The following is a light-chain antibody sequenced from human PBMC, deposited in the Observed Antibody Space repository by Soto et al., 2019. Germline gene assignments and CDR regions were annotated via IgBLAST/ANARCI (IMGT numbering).Light chain of an antibody. V-gene: IGLV1-47*02. J-gene: IGLJ3*02. Sequence: QAVVPQPPSACGIPGQRSPLSFSGSSSNIGSNYVHWYQQLPGTAPTLLIYSNNQRPSGVPDRFSGSRSGTSASLAISGLRSEDEADYYCAAWDDTLSGRSWVFGGGTKLAVL. CDR3: AAWDDTLSGRSWV. CDR2: SNN. CDR1: SSNIGSNY.